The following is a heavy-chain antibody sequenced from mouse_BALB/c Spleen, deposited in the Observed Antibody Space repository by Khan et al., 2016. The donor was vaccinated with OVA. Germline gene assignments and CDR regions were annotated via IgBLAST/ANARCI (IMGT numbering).Heavy chain of an antibody. J-gene: IGHJ2*01. CDR3: ARSPWAYYFDL. V-gene: IGHV5-9*03. D-gene: IGHD3-1*01. Sequence: EVQGVESGGGLVKPGGSLKLSCAASGFTFGSYTMSWVRQTPERRLEWVASISSGGRNTYYPDSVKGRFIISRDNVKNNQYLQMNSLRSEDTALYYCARSPWAYYFDLWGQGTTLTVSS. CDR1: GFTFGSYT. CDR2: ISSGGRNT.